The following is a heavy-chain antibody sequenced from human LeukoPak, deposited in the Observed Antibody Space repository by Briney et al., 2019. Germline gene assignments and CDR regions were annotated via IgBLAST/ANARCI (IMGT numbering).Heavy chain of an antibody. CDR1: GYTFSNYY. CDR2: INPSGGRT. J-gene: IGHJ4*02. D-gene: IGHD4-23*01. CDR3: VRELAGGYFDY. Sequence: ASVKVSCKASGYTFSNYYIHWVRQAPGQRLEWMGKINPSGGRTVYAQKFQGRVTVTRDTSTSTVYMDLSSLRSEDAAVYYCVRELAGGYFDYWGQGTLVTVSS. V-gene: IGHV1-46*01.